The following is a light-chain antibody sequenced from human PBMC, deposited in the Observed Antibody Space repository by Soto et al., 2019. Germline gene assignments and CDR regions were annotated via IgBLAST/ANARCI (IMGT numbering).Light chain of an antibody. CDR2: TAS. Sequence: EVVLTQSPATLSVSPGERATLSCRASQSVNINLAWYQQKTGQDAYLLIYTASTRATAVPARFSGSGSGTEFTLTISTLQSEDFTVYYCQQYNNWPITFGQGTRLEIK. CDR1: QSVNIN. J-gene: IGKJ5*01. CDR3: QQYNNWPIT. V-gene: IGKV3-15*01.